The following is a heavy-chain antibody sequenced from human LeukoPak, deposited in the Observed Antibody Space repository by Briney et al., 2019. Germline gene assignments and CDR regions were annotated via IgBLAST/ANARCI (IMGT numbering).Heavy chain of an antibody. CDR1: GGSISSYY. CDR3: ARNYGGYAFHL. D-gene: IGHD4-23*01. J-gene: IGHJ3*01. V-gene: IGHV4-59*01. CDR2: VSYSGST. Sequence: SETLSLTCTVSGGSISSYYWSWIRQPPGKGLEWLGYVSYSGSTNYDPSLKSRVTISIDTSKNHFSLKLSSVTAADTAVYFGARNYGGYAFHLWGQGTVVTVSS.